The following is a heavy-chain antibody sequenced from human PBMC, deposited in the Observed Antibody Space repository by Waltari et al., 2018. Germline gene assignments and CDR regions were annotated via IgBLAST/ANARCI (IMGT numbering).Heavy chain of an antibody. J-gene: IGHJ4*02. V-gene: IGHV4-34*02. Sequence: QVQLQQWGAGLLKPSETLSVTCEVFDDSFSKYYWVWIRQSPGKGVGWIGEINRSGSTNYTPSLKGRVPISLDISKKQVSRRVTSVTAADTAVYYCAREYSSFEPIFDYWGRGTLVTVSS. D-gene: IGHD5-12*01. CDR3: AREYSSFEPIFDY. CDR2: INRSGST. CDR1: DDSFSKYY.